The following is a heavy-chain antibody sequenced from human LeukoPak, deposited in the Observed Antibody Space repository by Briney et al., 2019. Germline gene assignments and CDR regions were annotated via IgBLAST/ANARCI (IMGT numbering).Heavy chain of an antibody. CDR1: GFTFSSYS. CDR3: ARGGSGWPIDY. CDR2: ISSSSSYI. V-gene: IGHV3-21*01. Sequence: PGGSLRLSCAASGFTFSSYSMNWVRQAPGKGLEWVSSISSSSSYINYADSVKGRFTISRDNAKNSLHLQMNSLRAEDTAVYYGARGGSGWPIDYWGQGTLVTVSS. J-gene: IGHJ4*02. D-gene: IGHD6-19*01.